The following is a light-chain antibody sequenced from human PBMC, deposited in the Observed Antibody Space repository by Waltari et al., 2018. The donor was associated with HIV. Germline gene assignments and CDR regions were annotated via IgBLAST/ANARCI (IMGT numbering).Light chain of an antibody. CDR2: GAS. J-gene: IGKJ1*01. CDR1: QSVSSN. V-gene: IGKV3-15*01. Sequence: ETMMTQSPATLSVSPGERATLSCRASQSVSSNLAWYQQKPGQAPRLLIYGASTKATAIPPRVSGSGSGTDFTLTISSLQSEDIAIYYCQQYNNWPQTFGQGTKVEIK. CDR3: QQYNNWPQT.